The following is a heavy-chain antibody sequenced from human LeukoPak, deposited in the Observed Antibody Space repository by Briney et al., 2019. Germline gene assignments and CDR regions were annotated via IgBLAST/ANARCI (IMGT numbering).Heavy chain of an antibody. CDR2: IFHTGHT. V-gene: IGHV4-4*02. D-gene: IGHD3-10*01. CDR1: GGSVSSSNW. CDR3: ARDGGLTIVRGVVDL. J-gene: IGHJ5*02. Sequence: SETLSLTCTVSGGSVSSSNWWTWIRQTPGKGLEWIGEIFHTGHTNYNPSLKSRVIISVDKSSNHFSLNLNSVTAADTAVYYCARDGGLTIVRGVVDLWGQGTLVTVSS.